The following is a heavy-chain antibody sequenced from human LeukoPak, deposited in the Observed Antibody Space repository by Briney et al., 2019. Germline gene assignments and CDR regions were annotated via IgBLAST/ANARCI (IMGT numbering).Heavy chain of an antibody. CDR3: AKDVGSGGTYYYDSSGYVQAFDI. J-gene: IGHJ3*02. CDR2: INSDGSST. D-gene: IGHD3-22*01. Sequence: PGGSLRLSCAASGFTFSSYWMHWVRQAPGKGLVWVSRINSDGSSTSYADSVKGRFTISRDNAKNSLYLQMNSLRAEDMALYYCAKDVGSGGTYYYDSSGYVQAFDIWGQGTMVTVSS. CDR1: GFTFSSYW. V-gene: IGHV3-74*01.